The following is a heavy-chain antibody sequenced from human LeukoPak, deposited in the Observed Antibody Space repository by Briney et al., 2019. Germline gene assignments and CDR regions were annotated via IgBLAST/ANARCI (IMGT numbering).Heavy chain of an antibody. CDR3: AKMTEESYFDY. Sequence: AGGSLRLSCVASGFTFSSYGMHWVRQAPGKGLEWVAVIWYDGSNKYYADSVKGRFTISRGNSKNTLYLQMNSLRAEDTAVYYRAKMTEESYFDYWGQGTLVTVSS. D-gene: IGHD1-14*01. J-gene: IGHJ4*02. CDR1: GFTFSSYG. V-gene: IGHV3-33*06. CDR2: IWYDGSNK.